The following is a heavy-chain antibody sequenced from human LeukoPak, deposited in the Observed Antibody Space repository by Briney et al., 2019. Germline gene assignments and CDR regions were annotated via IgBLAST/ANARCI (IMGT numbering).Heavy chain of an antibody. CDR2: MNPNSGNT. CDR3: ARGPTLVRGVIMPDSVGGMDV. Sequence: ASVTVSCKASGFTFTSYDINWVGQAPGQGLEWMGWMNPNSGNTRYAQKVQGRITMTRDTSISTAYMELSSLRSEDTAVYYCARGPTLVRGVIMPDSVGGMDVWGQGTTVTVSS. D-gene: IGHD3-10*01. J-gene: IGHJ6*02. V-gene: IGHV1-8*01. CDR1: GFTFTSYD.